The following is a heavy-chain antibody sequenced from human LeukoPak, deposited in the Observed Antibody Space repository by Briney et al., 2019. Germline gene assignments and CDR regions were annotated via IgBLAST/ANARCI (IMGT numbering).Heavy chain of an antibody. J-gene: IGHJ4*02. V-gene: IGHV1-2*04. CDR1: GYTFTGYY. Sequence: ASVKVSCKASGYTFTGYYMHWVRQAPGQGLEWMGWINPNSGGTNYAQKFQGWVTMTRDTSISTAYMELSRLRSDDTAVYYCARAPYSSTLILDYWGQGTLVTVSS. CDR2: INPNSGGT. CDR3: ARAPYSSTLILDY. D-gene: IGHD6-13*01.